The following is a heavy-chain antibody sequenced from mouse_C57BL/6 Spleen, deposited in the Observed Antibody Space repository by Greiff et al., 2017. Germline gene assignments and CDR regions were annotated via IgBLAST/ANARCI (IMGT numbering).Heavy chain of an antibody. CDR3: ATFYYGNSYAMDY. V-gene: IGHV1-74*01. Sequence: VQLQQPGAELVKPGASVKVSCKASGYTFTSYWMHWVKQRPGQGLEWIGMIHPSDSATNYNQKFKGKATLTVDKSSSTAYMQLSSLTSEDSAVYYCATFYYGNSYAMDYWGQGTSVTVSS. CDR2: IHPSDSAT. CDR1: GYTFTSYW. D-gene: IGHD2-1*01. J-gene: IGHJ4*01.